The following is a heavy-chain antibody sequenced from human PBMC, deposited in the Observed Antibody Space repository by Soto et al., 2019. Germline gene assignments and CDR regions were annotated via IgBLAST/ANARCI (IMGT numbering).Heavy chain of an antibody. CDR1: GFSLSNARMG. D-gene: IGHD3-3*01. V-gene: IGHV2-26*01. CDR2: IFSNDEK. CDR3: ARFTIFGVVIGYYYGMDV. J-gene: IGHJ6*02. Sequence: SGTTLVNPTDTLTLTCTVSGFSLSNARMGVSWIRQPPGKALEWLAHIFSNDEKSYSTSLKSRLTISKDTSKSQVVLTMTNMDPVDTATYYCARFTIFGVVIGYYYGMDVWGQGTTVTVSS.